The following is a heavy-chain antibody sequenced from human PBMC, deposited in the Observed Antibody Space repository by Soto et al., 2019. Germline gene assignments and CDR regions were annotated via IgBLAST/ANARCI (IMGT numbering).Heavy chain of an antibody. J-gene: IGHJ5*02. CDR2: ISSSGAST. V-gene: IGHV3-23*01. CDR3: AKDFYAWPGIAVA. D-gene: IGHD6-19*01. Sequence: EVQLLESGGGLIQPGGSLRLSCAASRLPFSSYAMSWVRQAPGKGLEWVSAISSSGASTYSADSVKGRFTISRDNSKNTLYLQMNSLRAEDTAVYYCAKDFYAWPGIAVAWGQGTLVTVSS. CDR1: RLPFSSYA.